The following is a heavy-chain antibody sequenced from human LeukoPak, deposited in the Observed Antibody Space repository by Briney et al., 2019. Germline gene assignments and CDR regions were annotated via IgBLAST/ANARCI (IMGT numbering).Heavy chain of an antibody. CDR3: ARDPTRGSVFRYFDL. CDR1: GFTFSSYD. J-gene: IGHJ2*01. Sequence: PGGSLRLSCAASGFTFSSYDMHWVRQVTGKGLEWVSGIGTAGDTYYIASVKGRFTTSRENAKNSLYLQMNSLRAGDTAVYYCARDPTRGSVFRYFDLWGRGTLVTVPS. CDR2: IGTAGDT. D-gene: IGHD3-10*01. V-gene: IGHV3-13*01.